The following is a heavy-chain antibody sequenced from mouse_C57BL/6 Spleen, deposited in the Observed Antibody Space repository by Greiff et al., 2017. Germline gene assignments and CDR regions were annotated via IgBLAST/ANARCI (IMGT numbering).Heavy chain of an antibody. CDR1: GYTFTSYW. Sequence: QVQLQQPGAELVMPGASVKLSCKASGYTFTSYWMHWVKQRPGQGLEWIGEIDPSDSYTNYTQKFKGKSTLTVDKSSSTAYMQLSSLTSEDSAVYYGARHYYGSSPYYFDYWGQGTTLTVSS. J-gene: IGHJ2*01. CDR2: IDPSDSYT. V-gene: IGHV1-69*01. CDR3: ARHYYGSSPYYFDY. D-gene: IGHD1-1*01.